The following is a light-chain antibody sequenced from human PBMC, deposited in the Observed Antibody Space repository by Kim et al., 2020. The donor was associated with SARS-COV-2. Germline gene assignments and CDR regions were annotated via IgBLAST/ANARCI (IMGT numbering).Light chain of an antibody. J-gene: IGKJ2*01. CDR3: QQTYTSPYT. V-gene: IGKV1-39*01. Sequence: GDRVTSTCRASQTIKNYLNWFQQKPGEAPKLLIYAASSLQSGVPSRFSGSGSVTDFTLTVSSLEPEDCATYYCQQTYTSPYTFGQGTKLEI. CDR1: QTIKNY. CDR2: AAS.